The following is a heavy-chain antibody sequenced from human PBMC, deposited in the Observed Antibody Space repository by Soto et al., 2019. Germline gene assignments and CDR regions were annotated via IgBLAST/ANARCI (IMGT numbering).Heavy chain of an antibody. V-gene: IGHV3-30-3*01. Sequence: GGSLRLSCAASGFTFSSYAMHWVRQAPGKGLEWVAVISYDGSNKYYADSVKGRFTISRDNSKNTLYLQMNSLRAEDTAVYYCARDGYSSSWAPYYYYGMDVWGQGTTVTSP. J-gene: IGHJ6*02. CDR2: ISYDGSNK. CDR3: ARDGYSSSWAPYYYYGMDV. D-gene: IGHD6-13*01. CDR1: GFTFSSYA.